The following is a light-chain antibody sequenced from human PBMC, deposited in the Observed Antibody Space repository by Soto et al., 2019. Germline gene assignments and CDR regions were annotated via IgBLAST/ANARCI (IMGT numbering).Light chain of an antibody. V-gene: IGLV2-14*01. CDR2: DVS. CDR1: SSDVGGYNY. CDR3: SSYTSSSTLLV. J-gene: IGLJ1*01. Sequence: QSALTQPASVSGSPGQSITISCTGTSSDVGGYNYVSWYQQHPGKAPKVMIDDVSNRPSGVSNRFSGSKSGNTASLTISGLQSEYEADYYCSSYTSSSTLLVFGTGTKVTVL.